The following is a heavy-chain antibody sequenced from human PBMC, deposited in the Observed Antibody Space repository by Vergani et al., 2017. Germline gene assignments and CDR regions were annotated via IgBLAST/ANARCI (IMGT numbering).Heavy chain of an antibody. J-gene: IGHJ6*03. CDR1: GFPFSDYG. V-gene: IGHV3-30*03. D-gene: IGHD1-1*01. Sequence: QVQLVESGGGEVQPGRSLRLSCSAAGFPFSDYGVYWVRQAPGKGLEWVSVISYDGNKKNYADSVKGRFTISRDNSKNTLYLEMNALRAEETAVYYCARDFLTRVTTLDYYYMGVWGKGTTVTVSS. CDR3: ARDFLTRVTTLDYYYMGV. CDR2: ISYDGNKK.